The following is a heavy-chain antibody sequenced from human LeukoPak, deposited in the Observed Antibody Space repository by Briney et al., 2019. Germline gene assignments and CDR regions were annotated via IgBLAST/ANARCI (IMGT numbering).Heavy chain of an antibody. CDR2: IYSGGST. J-gene: IGHJ3*02. D-gene: IGHD1-1*01. CDR1: GFTFSSNY. V-gene: IGHV3-66*01. CDR3: AIIETVADAFDI. Sequence: GGSLRLSCAASGFTFSSNYMTWVRQAPGKGLEWVSLIYSGGSTSYADSVRGRFTISRDNSKNTLYLQMNSLRAEDTAVYYCAIIETVADAFDIWGQGTLVTVSS.